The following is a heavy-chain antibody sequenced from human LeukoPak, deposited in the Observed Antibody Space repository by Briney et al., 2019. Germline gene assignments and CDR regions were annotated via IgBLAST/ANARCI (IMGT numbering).Heavy chain of an antibody. D-gene: IGHD6-19*01. Sequence: GRSLRLSCAASGFTFSNYVMHWVRQAPGKGLEWVAVISYDGSNKYYADSVKGRFTISRDNSKNTLYLQMNSLRAEDTAVYYCAKDADSRGWYSDFDYWGQGTLVTVSS. CDR2: ISYDGSNK. CDR3: AKDADSRGWYSDFDY. CDR1: GFTFSNYV. J-gene: IGHJ4*02. V-gene: IGHV3-30*18.